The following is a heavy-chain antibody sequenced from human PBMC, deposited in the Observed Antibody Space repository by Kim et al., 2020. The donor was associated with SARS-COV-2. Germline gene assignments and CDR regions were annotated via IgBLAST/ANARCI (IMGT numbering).Heavy chain of an antibody. Sequence: SETLSLTCAVYGGSFSGYYWSWIRQPPGKGLEWIGEINHSGSTNYNPSLKSRVTISVDTSKNQFSLKLSSVTAADTAVYYCASSYYYGSGPNWFDPWGQGTLVTVSS. CDR2: INHSGST. J-gene: IGHJ5*02. D-gene: IGHD3-10*01. CDR3: ASSYYYGSGPNWFDP. V-gene: IGHV4-34*01. CDR1: GGSFSGYY.